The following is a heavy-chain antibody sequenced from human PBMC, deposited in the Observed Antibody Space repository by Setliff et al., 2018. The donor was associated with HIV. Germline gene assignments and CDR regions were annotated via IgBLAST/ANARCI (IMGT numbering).Heavy chain of an antibody. CDR3: ARDWGIGSLIPYYYMDV. CDR2: IIPLHGIA. D-gene: IGHD3-16*01. V-gene: IGHV1-69*10. CDR1: GGTFSSYA. J-gene: IGHJ6*03. Sequence: SVKVSCKASGGTFSSYAITWVRQAPGQGLEWMGGIIPLHGIANYIQKFQGRVTITADKSTTTAYMDLSSLRSEDTAVYYCARDWGIGSLIPYYYMDVWGKGTTVTVSS.